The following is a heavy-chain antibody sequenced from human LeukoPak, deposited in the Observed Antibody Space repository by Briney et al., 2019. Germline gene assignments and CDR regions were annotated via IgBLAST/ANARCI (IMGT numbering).Heavy chain of an antibody. CDR1: GGSFSGYY. CDR2: INHSGST. Sequence: SETLSLTCAVYGGSFSGYYWSWIRQPPGKGLEWIGEINHSGSTNYNPSLKSRVTVSVDTSKNQFSLKLSSVTAADTAVYYCARRGSTNGVWKLGFFGCWGQGTLVTVSS. V-gene: IGHV4-34*01. CDR3: ARRGSTNGVWKLGFFGC. J-gene: IGHJ4*02. D-gene: IGHD2-8*01.